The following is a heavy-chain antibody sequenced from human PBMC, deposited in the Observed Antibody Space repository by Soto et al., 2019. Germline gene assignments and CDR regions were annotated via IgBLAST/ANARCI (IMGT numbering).Heavy chain of an antibody. Sequence: PETRRVTYAVSGESINSIHWWNLGRLPPEKGLEWIGQISHSGSTNYNPSLTSRVTISVDKSKNHFSLKLTSVTAADTAVYYCAARHILSRSSTDRRLEDWGQSPLGTVS. D-gene: IGHD3-9*01. CDR2: ISHSGST. CDR1: GESINSIHW. CDR3: AARHILSRSSTDRRLED. V-gene: IGHV4-4*03. J-gene: IGHJ4*02.